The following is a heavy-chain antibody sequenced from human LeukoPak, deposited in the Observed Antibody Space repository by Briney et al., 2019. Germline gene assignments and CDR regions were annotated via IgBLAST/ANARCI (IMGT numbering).Heavy chain of an antibody. CDR2: FTGRTYGGIT. D-gene: IGHD4-17*01. CDR1: GFTFGDYA. Sequence: PGGSLRLSCTASGFTFGDYAMSWVRQAPGKGLEWVGSFTGRTYGGITEYAASVRGRFTISIDDSKSIAYLQMNSLTTEDTAAYYCTRWTTVTTFEYWGQGTQVAVSS. J-gene: IGHJ4*02. V-gene: IGHV3-49*04. CDR3: TRWTTVTTFEY.